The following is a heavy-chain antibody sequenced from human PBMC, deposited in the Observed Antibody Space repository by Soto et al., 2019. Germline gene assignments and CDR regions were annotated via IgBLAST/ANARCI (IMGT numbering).Heavy chain of an antibody. V-gene: IGHV1-24*01. D-gene: IGHD2-2*01. CDR3: ARCDIVLVPAAIYRPAYYYYGMDV. CDR1: GYTLTELS. Sequence: GASVKVSCKVSGYTLTELSMHWVRQAPGKGLEWMGGFDPEDGETIYAQKFQGRVTMTEDTSTDTAYMELSSLRSEDTAVYYCARCDIVLVPAAIYRPAYYYYGMDVWGQGTTVTVSS. CDR2: FDPEDGET. J-gene: IGHJ6*02.